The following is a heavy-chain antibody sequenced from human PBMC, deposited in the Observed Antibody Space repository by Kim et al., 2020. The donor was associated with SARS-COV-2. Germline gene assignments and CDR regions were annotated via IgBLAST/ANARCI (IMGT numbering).Heavy chain of an antibody. CDR3: ARERGIIAAAVYYFDY. CDR1: GYTFTSYG. CDR2: ISAYNGNT. J-gene: IGHJ4*02. V-gene: IGHV1-18*01. Sequence: ASVKVSCKASGYTFTSYGISWVRQAPGQGLEWMGWISAYNGNTNYAQKLQGRVTMTTDTSMSTAYMELRSLRSDDTAVYYCARERGIIAAAVYYFDYWGQGTLVTVSS. D-gene: IGHD6-13*01.